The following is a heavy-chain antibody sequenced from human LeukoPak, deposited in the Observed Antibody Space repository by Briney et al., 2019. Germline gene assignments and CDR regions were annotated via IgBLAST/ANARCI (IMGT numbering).Heavy chain of an antibody. V-gene: IGHV3-23*01. D-gene: IGHD1-26*01. CDR3: AKREWELPQYNWFDP. CDR2: VSSIGDGT. Sequence: GGSLRLSCAASGFIFSGYAMSWVRQAPGKGLEWVSSVSSIGDGTSYADSVRGRFTISRDNSKNTLYLQMNSLRVEDTAVYYCAKREWELPQYNWFDPWGQGTLATVSS. CDR1: GFIFSGYA. J-gene: IGHJ5*02.